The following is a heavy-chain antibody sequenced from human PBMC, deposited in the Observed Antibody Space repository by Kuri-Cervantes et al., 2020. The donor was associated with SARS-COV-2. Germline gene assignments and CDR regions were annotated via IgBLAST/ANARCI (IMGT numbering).Heavy chain of an antibody. CDR2: INHSGST. V-gene: IGHV4-34*01. CDR1: GGSFSGFY. Sequence: GSLRLSCAVYGGSFSGFYWSWIRQPPGKGLEWIGEINHSGSTNYNPSLKSRVTISVDTSKNQFSLKLSSVTAADTAVYYCVRGGRGSGQAGPNASWYFDLWGRGTLVTVSS. CDR3: VRGGRGSGQAGPNASWYFDL. J-gene: IGHJ2*01. D-gene: IGHD3-16*01.